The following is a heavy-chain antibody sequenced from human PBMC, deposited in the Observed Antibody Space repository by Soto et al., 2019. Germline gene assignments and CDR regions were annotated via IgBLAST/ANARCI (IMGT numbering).Heavy chain of an antibody. D-gene: IGHD2-15*01. V-gene: IGHV4-39*01. CDR3: ARLCPLVVVAATVFNWFDP. CDR1: GGSISSNSYY. Sequence: SETLSLTCTVSGGSISSNSYYWGWIRQPPGKGXEWIGTIYYSGSTYYDPSLKSRVAISVDTSKNQFSLKLSSVTAADTAVYYCARLCPLVVVAATVFNWFDPWGQGTLVTVSS. J-gene: IGHJ5*02. CDR2: IYYSGST.